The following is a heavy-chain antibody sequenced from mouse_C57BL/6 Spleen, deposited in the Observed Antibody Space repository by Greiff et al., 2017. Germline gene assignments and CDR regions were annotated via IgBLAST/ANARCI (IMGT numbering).Heavy chain of an antibody. CDR2: IRNKANGYTT. CDR3: ARGLLRGGDWYFDV. CDR1: GFTFTDYY. D-gene: IGHD1-1*01. V-gene: IGHV7-3*01. J-gene: IGHJ1*03. Sequence: VKLVESGGGLVQPGGSLSLSCAASGFTFTDYYMSWVRQPPGKALEWLGFIRNKANGYTTEYSASVKGRFTISRDNSQSILYLQMNALRAEDSATYYCARGLLRGGDWYFDVWGTGTTVTVSS.